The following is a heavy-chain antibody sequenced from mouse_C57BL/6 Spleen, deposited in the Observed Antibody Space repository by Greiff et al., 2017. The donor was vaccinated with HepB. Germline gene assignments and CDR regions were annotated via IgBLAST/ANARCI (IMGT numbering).Heavy chain of an antibody. CDR3: ARSDGYYAMDY. CDR2: IYPGDGDT. Sequence: VHLVESGPELVKPGASVKISCKASGYAFSSSWMNWVKQRPGKGLEWIGRIYPGDGDTNYNGKFKGKATLTADKSSSTAYMQLSSLTSEDSAVYFCARSDGYYAMDYWGQGTSVTVSS. V-gene: IGHV1-82*01. D-gene: IGHD2-3*01. CDR1: GYAFSSSW. J-gene: IGHJ4*01.